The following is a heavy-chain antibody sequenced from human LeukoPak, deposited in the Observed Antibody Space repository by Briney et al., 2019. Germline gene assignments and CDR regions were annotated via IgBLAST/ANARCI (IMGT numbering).Heavy chain of an antibody. V-gene: IGHV4-4*02. D-gene: IGHD3-22*01. CDR2: IYQSGST. CDR1: GGSISSDNW. Sequence: SETLSLTCAVSGGSISSDNWWTWVRQPPGKGLEWIGQIYQSGSTNYNPSLKSRVTISVDKSKNQFSLKLSSVTAADTAIYYCARDLVDGGGYCFDYWGQGTLVTVSS. CDR3: ARDLVDGGGYCFDY. J-gene: IGHJ4*02.